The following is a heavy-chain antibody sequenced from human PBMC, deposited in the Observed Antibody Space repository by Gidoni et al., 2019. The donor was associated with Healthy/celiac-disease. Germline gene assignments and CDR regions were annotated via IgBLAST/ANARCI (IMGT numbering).Heavy chain of an antibody. CDR2: IYYSGST. CDR3: ARAATMVRGVIDY. V-gene: IGHV4-59*01. Sequence: QVQLQESGPGLVKPSATLSRTGTVSGGSISSYYWSWIRQPPGKGLEWIGYIYYSGSTNYNPSLKSRVTISVDTSKNQFSLKLSSVTAADTAVYYCARAATMVRGVIDYWGQGTLVTVSS. J-gene: IGHJ4*02. D-gene: IGHD3-10*01. CDR1: GGSISSYY.